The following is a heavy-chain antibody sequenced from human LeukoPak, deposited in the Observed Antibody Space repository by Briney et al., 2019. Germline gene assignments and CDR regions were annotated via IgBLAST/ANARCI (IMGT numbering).Heavy chain of an antibody. Sequence: PGGSLRLSCAASGFIFSTYSMHWVRQAPGKGLEWVSSISSSSSYIYYADSVKGRFTISRDNAKNSLYLQMNSLRAEDTAVYYCARGYSSGWWLIHYWRQGTLVTVSS. D-gene: IGHD6-19*01. CDR1: GFIFSTYS. CDR3: ARGYSSGWWLIHY. CDR2: ISSSSSYI. J-gene: IGHJ4*02. V-gene: IGHV3-21*01.